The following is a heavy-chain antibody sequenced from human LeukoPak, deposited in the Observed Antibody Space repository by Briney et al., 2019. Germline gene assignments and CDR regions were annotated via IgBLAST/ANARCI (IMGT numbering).Heavy chain of an antibody. CDR1: GGSISSNTYY. CDR2: FDYSGGT. CDR3: ARHLGGSYYSPFDY. V-gene: IGHV4-39*01. Sequence: SETLSLTCAVSGGSISSNTYYWGWIRQPPGKGLEWLGSFDYSGGTYYNPSLQSRVTIFEDTSKNQFSLKLTSVTAADTAVYYCARHLGGSYYSPFDYWGRGTLVTVSS. D-gene: IGHD2-15*01. J-gene: IGHJ4*02.